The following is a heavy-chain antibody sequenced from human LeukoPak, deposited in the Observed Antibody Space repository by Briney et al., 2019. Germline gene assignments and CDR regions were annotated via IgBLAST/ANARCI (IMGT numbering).Heavy chain of an antibody. J-gene: IGHJ4*02. V-gene: IGHV3-30*02. Sequence: PGGSLRLSCAASGFTFGNYGVHWVRQAPGKGLEWMTFIRHDGNSKYYADSAKGRFTISRDNSKNTVYLQMNSLRAEDTAVYYCAKGRGYSYGPYLDYWGQGTLVTVSS. CDR3: AKGRGYSYGPYLDY. D-gene: IGHD5-18*01. CDR2: IRHDGNSK. CDR1: GFTFGNYG.